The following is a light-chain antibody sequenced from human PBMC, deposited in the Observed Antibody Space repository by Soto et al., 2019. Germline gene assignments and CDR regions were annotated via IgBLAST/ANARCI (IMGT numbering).Light chain of an antibody. CDR1: ESVFGY. J-gene: IGKJ5*01. CDR2: DAS. V-gene: IGKV3-11*01. Sequence: EVVLTQSPATLSLSPGERATLSCTASESVFGYLAWYQHKPGQAPRLLIYDASNRATGVPARFSGSGSGTDFTLTSSSLEPEDFAVYYCQQRYRWPPITFGQGTRLDNK. CDR3: QQRYRWPPIT.